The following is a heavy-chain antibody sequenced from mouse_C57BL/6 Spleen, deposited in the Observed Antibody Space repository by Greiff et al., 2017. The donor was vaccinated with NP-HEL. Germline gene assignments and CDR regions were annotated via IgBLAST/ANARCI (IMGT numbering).Heavy chain of an antibody. Sequence: VHLVESGPGLVAPSQSLSITCTVSGFSLTSYAISWVRQPPGKGLEWLGVIWTGGGTNYNSALKSRLSISKDNSKSQVFLKMNSLQTDDTARYYCARRGYYYGSSYDGAMDYWGQGTSVTVSS. CDR3: ARRGYYYGSSYDGAMDY. D-gene: IGHD1-1*01. CDR1: GFSLTSYA. V-gene: IGHV2-9-1*01. J-gene: IGHJ4*01. CDR2: IWTGGGT.